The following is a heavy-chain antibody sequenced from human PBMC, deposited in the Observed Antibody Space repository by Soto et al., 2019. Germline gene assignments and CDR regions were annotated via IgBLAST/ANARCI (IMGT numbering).Heavy chain of an antibody. CDR2: INPSDGST. V-gene: IGHV1-46*03. CDR3: VRDGAATTTGFDY. J-gene: IGHJ4*02. CDR1: GNTFTSYQ. Sequence: QVQLVQSGAEVKEPGGSVKVSCKASGNTFTSYQMYWVRQAPGHGLEWMGRINPSDGSTHYAQKFQGRVTMTSDTSASTVYMELSSLRSEGTAVYYCVRDGAATTTGFDYWGLGTLVTVSS. D-gene: IGHD6-25*01.